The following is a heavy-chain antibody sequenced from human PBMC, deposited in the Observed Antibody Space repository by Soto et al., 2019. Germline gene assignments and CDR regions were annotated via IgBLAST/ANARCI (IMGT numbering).Heavy chain of an antibody. CDR1: GFTFGTYS. CDR3: ARDAQYSSGYYWFDS. D-gene: IGHD6-19*01. CDR2: ISSGSSTI. J-gene: IGHJ5*01. Sequence: PGGSLRLSCAASGFTFGTYSMNWVRQAPGKGLEWVSYISSGSSTIYYADSVKGRFAISRDNAKDSLYLQMNSLRAEDTAVYYCARDAQYSSGYYWFDSWGQGTLVTVSS. V-gene: IGHV3-48*01.